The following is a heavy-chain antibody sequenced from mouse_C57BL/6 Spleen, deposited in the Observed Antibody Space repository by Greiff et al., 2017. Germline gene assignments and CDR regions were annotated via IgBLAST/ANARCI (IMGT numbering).Heavy chain of an antibody. J-gene: IGHJ3*01. V-gene: IGHV5-9-1*02. Sequence: EVMLVESGEGLVKPGGSLKLSCAASGFTFSSYAMSWVRQTPEKRLEWVAYISSGGDYISYADTVKGRFTISRDNARNTLYLQMSSLKSEDTAMYYCTRGRSTMPYGGLAYWGQGTLVTVSA. CDR1: GFTFSSYA. D-gene: IGHD2-1*01. CDR2: ISSGGDYI. CDR3: TRGRSTMPYGGLAY.